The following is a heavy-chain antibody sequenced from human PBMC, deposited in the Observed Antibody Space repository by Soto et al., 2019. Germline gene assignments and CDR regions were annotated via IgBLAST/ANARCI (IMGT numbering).Heavy chain of an antibody. CDR1: GGSISSSSYY. J-gene: IGHJ4*02. CDR2: IYYSGST. Sequence: QLQLQESGPGLVKPSETLSLTCTVAGGSISSSSYYWGWIRQPPGNVMEWIGSIYYSGSTYYKPSSQSRVPISGDTSKNQSSLKLSCVTAADTAVDYCAGHDCGGFGLWGQETLVTVSS. V-gene: IGHV4-39*01. D-gene: IGHD2-21*02. CDR3: AGHDCGGFGL.